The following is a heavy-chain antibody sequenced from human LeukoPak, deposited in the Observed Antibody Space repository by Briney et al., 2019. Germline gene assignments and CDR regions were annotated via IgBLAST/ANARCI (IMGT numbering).Heavy chain of an antibody. CDR2: ISAYNGNT. D-gene: IGHD3-22*01. Sequence: ASVKVSCKASGYAFTSHHIHWMRQAPGQGLEWMGWISAYNGNTNYAQKLQGRVTMTTDTSTSTAYMELRSLRSDDTAVYYCARVVVSNAVFDYWGQGTLVTVSS. CDR1: GYAFTSHH. J-gene: IGHJ4*02. CDR3: ARVVVSNAVFDY. V-gene: IGHV1-18*04.